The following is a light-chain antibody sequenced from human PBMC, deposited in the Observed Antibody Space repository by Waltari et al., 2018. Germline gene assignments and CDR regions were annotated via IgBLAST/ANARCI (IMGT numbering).Light chain of an antibody. V-gene: IGKV1-39*01. Sequence: DIQMTQSPSSLSASVGDRVTITCRASQSISSYLSWYQQKPGRAPKPLIYAASSLESGVPSRFSGSGSGRDFTLIISSLQPEDFATYSCQQSYSQTRTFGQGTKVEI. CDR3: QQSYSQTRT. CDR1: QSISSY. CDR2: AAS. J-gene: IGKJ1*01.